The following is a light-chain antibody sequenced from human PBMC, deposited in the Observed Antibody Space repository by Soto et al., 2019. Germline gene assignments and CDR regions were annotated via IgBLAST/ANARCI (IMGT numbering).Light chain of an antibody. CDR2: AND. V-gene: IGLV1-47*02. Sequence: QSVLTQPPSMSGTPGQRVTISCSGSRSNIGGNAVTWYQQVPGTAPKLLIYANDQRPSGVSDRFSGSKSATSASLAISGLRSEDEAVYYCAAWDASLSACVFGNGTKLTVL. CDR1: RSNIGGNA. J-gene: IGLJ1*01. CDR3: AAWDASLSACV.